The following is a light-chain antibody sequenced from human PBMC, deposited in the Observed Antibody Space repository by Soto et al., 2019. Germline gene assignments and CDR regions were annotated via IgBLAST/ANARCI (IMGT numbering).Light chain of an antibody. CDR3: QHYYGYSWT. CDR2: MAS. V-gene: IGKV1-5*03. J-gene: IGKJ1*01. Sequence: DIQMTQSPSTLSASVGDRVTITCRTSQSINTWLAWFQQKPGKAPKVPIYMASNLEAGVPSRFSGSGSGTEFTLTISSLQPDDFATYYCQHYYGYSWTFGQGTKVDIK. CDR1: QSINTW.